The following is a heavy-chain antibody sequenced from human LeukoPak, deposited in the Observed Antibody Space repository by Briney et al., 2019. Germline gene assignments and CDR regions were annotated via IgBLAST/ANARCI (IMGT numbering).Heavy chain of an antibody. Sequence: ASVKVSCKASGYTFTSYGISWVRQAPGQGLEWMGWISAYNGNTNYAQKLQGRVTMTTDTSTSTAYMELRSLRSDDTAVYYCARDARLLLRQIVVVPAAISTLGYWGQGTLVTVSS. J-gene: IGHJ4*02. CDR2: ISAYNGNT. CDR1: GYTFTSYG. CDR3: ARDARLLLRQIVVVPAAISTLGY. D-gene: IGHD2-2*01. V-gene: IGHV1-18*01.